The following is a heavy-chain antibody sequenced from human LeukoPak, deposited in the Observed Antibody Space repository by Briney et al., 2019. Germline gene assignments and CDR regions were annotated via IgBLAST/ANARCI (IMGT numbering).Heavy chain of an antibody. V-gene: IGHV3-74*01. D-gene: IGHD6-13*01. Sequence: GRSLRLSCAASGFSFSRYWMHWVRQAPGKGLVWVSRINSDGSSTSYADSVKGRFTISRDNAKNTLYVQMNSLRAEDTAVYYCASWVAARYYFDYWGQGTLVTVSS. CDR3: ASWVAARYYFDY. J-gene: IGHJ4*02. CDR1: GFSFSRYW. CDR2: INSDGSST.